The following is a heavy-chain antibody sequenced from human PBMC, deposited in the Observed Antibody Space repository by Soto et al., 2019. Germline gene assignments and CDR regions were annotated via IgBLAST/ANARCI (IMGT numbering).Heavy chain of an antibody. Sequence: HPGGSLRLSCAASGFTFSSYAMSWVRQAPGKGLEWVSAISGSGGSTYYADSVKGRFTISRDNSKNTLYLQMNSLGAEDTAVYYCAREIGSGWYYFDYWGQGNIVTVSS. D-gene: IGHD6-19*01. CDR2: ISGSGGST. J-gene: IGHJ4*02. CDR3: AREIGSGWYYFDY. CDR1: GFTFSSYA. V-gene: IGHV3-23*01.